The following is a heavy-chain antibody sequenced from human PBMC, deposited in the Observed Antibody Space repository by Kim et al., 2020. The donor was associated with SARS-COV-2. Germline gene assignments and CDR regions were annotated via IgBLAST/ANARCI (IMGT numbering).Heavy chain of an antibody. CDR2: IYHSGST. V-gene: IGHV4-30-2*01. Sequence: SETLSLTCAVPGGSISSGGYSWSWIRQPPGKGLEWIGYIYHSGSTYYNPSLKSPVTISVDRSKNQFSLKLISVTAADTAVYYCARGAYYYGSGSSRKHNWFDPWGQGTLVSVSS. CDR1: GGSISSGGYS. CDR3: ARGAYYYGSGSSRKHNWFDP. J-gene: IGHJ5*02. D-gene: IGHD3-10*01.